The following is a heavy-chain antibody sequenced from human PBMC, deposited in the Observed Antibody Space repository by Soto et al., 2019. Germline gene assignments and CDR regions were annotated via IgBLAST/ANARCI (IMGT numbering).Heavy chain of an antibody. CDR1: GYTFTDYY. D-gene: IGHD3-22*01. CDR3: ARDTKYSSSFIDS. CDR2: INPNTGGT. Sequence: QVQLVQSGAEVRKPGASVKVSCKASGYTFTDYYMHWVRQAPGQGLEWMGWINPNTGGTNYAQKFQGRVTMTRDTSITTAYMELSSLTSDDTAVYFCARDTKYSSSFIDSRGQGTLVTVSS. J-gene: IGHJ4*02. V-gene: IGHV1-2*02.